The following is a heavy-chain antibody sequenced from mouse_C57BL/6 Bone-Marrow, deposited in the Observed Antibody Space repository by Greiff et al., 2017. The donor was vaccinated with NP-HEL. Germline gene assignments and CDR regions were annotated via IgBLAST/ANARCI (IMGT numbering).Heavy chain of an antibody. Sequence: EVKLMESGPGLVKPSQSLSLTCSVTGYSITSGYYWNWIRQFPGNKLEWMGYISYDGSNNYNPSLKNRISITRDTSKNQFFLKLNSVTTEDTATYYCARLLLMDYWGQGTSVTVSS. CDR1: GYSITSGYY. CDR3: ARLLLMDY. D-gene: IGHD2-1*01. CDR2: ISYDGSN. J-gene: IGHJ4*01. V-gene: IGHV3-6*01.